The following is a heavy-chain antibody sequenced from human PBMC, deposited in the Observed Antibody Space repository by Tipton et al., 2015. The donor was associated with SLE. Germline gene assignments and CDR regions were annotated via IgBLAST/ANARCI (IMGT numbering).Heavy chain of an antibody. Sequence: TLSLTCTVSGGSISSHYWSWIRQPPGKGLEWIGYIYYSGSTYCNPSLKSRVTISVDTSKNQFSLKLSSVTAADTAVYYCARWSSGTYKAFIDYWGQGTLVTVSS. CDR1: GGSISSHY. J-gene: IGHJ4*02. CDR2: IYYSGST. D-gene: IGHD1-26*01. CDR3: ARWSSGTYKAFIDY. V-gene: IGHV4-59*11.